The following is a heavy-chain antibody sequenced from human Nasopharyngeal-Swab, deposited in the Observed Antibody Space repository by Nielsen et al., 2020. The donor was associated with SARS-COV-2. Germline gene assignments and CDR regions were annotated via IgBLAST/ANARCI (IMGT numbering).Heavy chain of an antibody. D-gene: IGHD3-22*01. V-gene: IGHV3-74*01. CDR1: GFTFSSYW. J-gene: IGHJ4*02. CDR3: ARVKYDSSGYYYSGSDY. CDR2: INRDGSST. Sequence: GGSLRLSCAASGFTFSSYWMHWVRQAPGKGLVWVSRINRDGSSTSYADSVKGRFTSSRDNAKNTLYLQMNNLRAEDTAVYYCARVKYDSSGYYYSGSDYWGQGTLVTVSS.